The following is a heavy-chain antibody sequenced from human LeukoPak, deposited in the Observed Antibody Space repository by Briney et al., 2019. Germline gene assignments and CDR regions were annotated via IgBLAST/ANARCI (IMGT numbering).Heavy chain of an antibody. CDR3: ARGYGSGSYSHFDY. CDR2: MYYSGST. D-gene: IGHD3-10*01. J-gene: IGHJ4*02. Sequence: SETLSLTCTVSGGSISSYYWSWIRQPRGKGLEWIGYMYYSGSTNYNPSLKSRVTISVDTSKNQFSLKLSSVTAADTAVYYCARGYGSGSYSHFDYWGQGTLVTVSS. CDR1: GGSISSYY. V-gene: IGHV4-59*01.